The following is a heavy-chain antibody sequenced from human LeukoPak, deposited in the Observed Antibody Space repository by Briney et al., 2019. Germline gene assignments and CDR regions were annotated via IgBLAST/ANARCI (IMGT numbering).Heavy chain of an antibody. CDR1: GYTFTSYD. CDR3: ARGGIAATFDY. Sequence: ASVKVSCKASGYTFTSYDINWVRQATGQGLEWMGWMNPNSGNTDYAQKLQGRVTMTRNTSISTAYMDLSSLRSEDTAVYYCARGGIAATFDYWGQGTLVTVSS. CDR2: MNPNSGNT. D-gene: IGHD6-13*01. J-gene: IGHJ4*02. V-gene: IGHV1-8*01.